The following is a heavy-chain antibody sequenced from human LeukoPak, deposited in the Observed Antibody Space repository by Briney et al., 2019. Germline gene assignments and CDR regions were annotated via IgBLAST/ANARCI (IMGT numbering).Heavy chain of an antibody. V-gene: IGHV4-4*07. Sequence: SETLSLTCTVSGGSISSYYWSWIRQPAGKGLEWIGRIYTSGSINYNPSLKSRVTMSIDTSKNQFSLKLSSVTAADTAVYYCARDAYYYGSGSSAWFDPWGQGTLVTVSS. CDR1: GGSISSYY. CDR3: ARDAYYYGSGSSAWFDP. CDR2: IYTSGSI. J-gene: IGHJ5*02. D-gene: IGHD3-10*01.